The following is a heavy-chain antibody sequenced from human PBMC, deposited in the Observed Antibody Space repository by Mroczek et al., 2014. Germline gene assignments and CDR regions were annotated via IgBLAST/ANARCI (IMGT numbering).Heavy chain of an antibody. D-gene: IGHD6-19*01. V-gene: IGHV3-23*04. CDR3: AKSGLSSGWYNEQKGGLNNRDFDY. CDR2: ISGSGGST. J-gene: IGHJ4*02. CDR1: GFTFSSYA. Sequence: EVQLVETGGGLVQPGGSLRLSCAASGFTFSSYAMSWVRQAPGKGLEWVSAISGSGGSTYYADSVKGRFTISRDNSKNTLYLQMNSLRAEDTAVYYCAKSGLSSGWYNEQKGGLNNRDFDYWGQGTLVTVS.